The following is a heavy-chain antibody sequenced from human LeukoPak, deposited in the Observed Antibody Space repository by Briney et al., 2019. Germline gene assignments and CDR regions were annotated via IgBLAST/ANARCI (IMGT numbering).Heavy chain of an antibody. J-gene: IGHJ3*02. Sequence: GGSLRLSCAASGFTFGRHSLNWVRQAPGKGLEWVSSISGAGRYIFYADSVKGRFTISRDNAKNSVYLQMNSLRAEDTAVYYCARDEADYYDSSGFFFDAFDIWGQRTGVTVSS. CDR1: GFTFGRHS. CDR3: ARDEADYYDSSGFFFDAFDI. CDR2: ISGAGRYI. V-gene: IGHV3-21*01. D-gene: IGHD3-22*01.